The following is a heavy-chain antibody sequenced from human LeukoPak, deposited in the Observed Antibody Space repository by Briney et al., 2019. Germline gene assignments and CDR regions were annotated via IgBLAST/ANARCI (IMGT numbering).Heavy chain of an antibody. Sequence: GRSLRLSCAASGFTFSSYAMHWVRQAPGTGLEWVAVISYDGSNTYYADSVKGRFNISRDNSKNTPYLQMNSLRAEDTAVYYCARADRGGYSGYDYGMDLWGKGTTVTVSS. CDR1: GFTFSSYA. CDR2: ISYDGSNT. V-gene: IGHV3-30*04. CDR3: ARADRGGYSGYDYGMDL. J-gene: IGHJ6*04. D-gene: IGHD5-12*01.